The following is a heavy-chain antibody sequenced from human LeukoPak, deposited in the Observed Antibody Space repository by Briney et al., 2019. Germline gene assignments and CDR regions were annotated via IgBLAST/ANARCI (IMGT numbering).Heavy chain of an antibody. D-gene: IGHD3-10*01. V-gene: IGHV4-59*01. Sequence: SETLSLTCTVSGGSISSYYWSWIRQPPGKGLEWLGYIYYSGSTNYNPSLKSRVTISVDTSKNQFSLKLSSVTAADTAVYYCARRFSGSYYVYAFGIWGQGTMVTVSS. CDR2: IYYSGST. J-gene: IGHJ3*02. CDR1: GGSISSYY. CDR3: ARRFSGSYYVYAFGI.